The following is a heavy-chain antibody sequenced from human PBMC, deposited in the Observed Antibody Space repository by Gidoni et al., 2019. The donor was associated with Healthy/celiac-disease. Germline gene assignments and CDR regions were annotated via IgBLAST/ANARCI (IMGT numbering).Heavy chain of an antibody. V-gene: IGHV3-48*02. Sequence: EVQLVESGGGLVQPGGSLRLSCAASGFTFSSYSMNWVRQAPGKGLEWVSYISSSSSTIYYADSVKGRFTISRDNAKNSLYLQMNSLRDEDTAVYYCATLVVVPAEWADDYWGQGTLVTVSS. CDR1: GFTFSSYS. D-gene: IGHD2-2*01. CDR2: ISSSSSTI. CDR3: ATLVVVPAEWADDY. J-gene: IGHJ4*02.